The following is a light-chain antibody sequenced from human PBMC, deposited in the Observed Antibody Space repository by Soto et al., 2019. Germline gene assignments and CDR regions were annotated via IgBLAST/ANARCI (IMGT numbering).Light chain of an antibody. J-gene: IGKJ1*01. CDR2: GAS. CDR1: QSVSSSY. Sequence: EIVLTQSPGTLSLSPGERATLSCRASQSVSSSYLAWYQQKPGQAPRPLIYGASSRATGIPDRFSGSESGTDFTLTISRLEPEDFAVYYCQQYGSSPRTFGQGTKVEI. CDR3: QQYGSSPRT. V-gene: IGKV3-20*01.